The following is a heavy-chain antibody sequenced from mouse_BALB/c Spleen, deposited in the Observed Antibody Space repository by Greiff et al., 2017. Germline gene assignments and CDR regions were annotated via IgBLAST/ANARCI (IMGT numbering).Heavy chain of an antibody. CDR3: ARHDGGFAY. CDR1: GFAFSSYD. D-gene: IGHD1-2*01. V-gene: IGHV5-12-1*01. CDR2: ISSGGGST. J-gene: IGHJ3*01. Sequence: EVKVVESGGGLVKPGGSLKLSCAASGFAFSSYDMSWVRQTPEKRLEWVAYISSGGGSTYYPDTVKGRFTISRDNAKNTLYLQMSSLKSEDTAMYYCARHDGGFAYWGQGTLGTVSA.